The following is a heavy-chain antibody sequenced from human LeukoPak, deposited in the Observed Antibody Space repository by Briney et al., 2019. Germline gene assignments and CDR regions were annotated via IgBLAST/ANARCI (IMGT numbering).Heavy chain of an antibody. J-gene: IGHJ4*02. Sequence: GGSLRLSCAASGFTFSTYTMSWVRQAPGKGLEWVSSITASSTSTYYADSVKGRFTISRDNAKNSLYLQMNSLRAEDTAVYYCARGGRYSYDLFDYWGQGTLVTVSS. CDR3: ARGGRYSYDLFDY. CDR2: ITASSTST. D-gene: IGHD5-18*01. V-gene: IGHV3-21*01. CDR1: GFTFSTYT.